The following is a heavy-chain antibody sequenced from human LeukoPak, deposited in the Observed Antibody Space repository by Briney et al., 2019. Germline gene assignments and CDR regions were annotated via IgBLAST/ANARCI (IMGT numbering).Heavy chain of an antibody. J-gene: IGHJ5*02. CDR2: ISNSETT. CDR1: GGSVTSYY. V-gene: IGHV4-59*02. D-gene: IGHD2-15*01. CDR3: ARGYCSDERCPVFPS. Sequence: SETLSLTCSVSGGSVTSYYWNWVRQTPGKGLEWIGYISNSETTDYGPSFKSRVTMSLDTSKNQFSLRLSSVTAADTGVYYCARGYCSDERCPVFPSWGQGTLVTVSS.